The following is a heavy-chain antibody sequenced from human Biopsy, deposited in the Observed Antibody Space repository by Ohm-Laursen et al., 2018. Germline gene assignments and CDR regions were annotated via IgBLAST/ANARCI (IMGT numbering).Heavy chain of an antibody. CDR2: INHSGRT. Sequence: LRLSCTASGFTFSGFSMNWIRQTPGKGLEWIGEINHSGRTNYNPSLKSRVTISVDTSKNQFSLKVRSVTAADTAVYYCVRGVDYYDPYRYYALDVWGQGTTVTVSS. J-gene: IGHJ6*02. CDR1: GFTFSGFS. V-gene: IGHV4-34*01. CDR3: VRGVDYYDPYRYYALDV. D-gene: IGHD3-22*01.